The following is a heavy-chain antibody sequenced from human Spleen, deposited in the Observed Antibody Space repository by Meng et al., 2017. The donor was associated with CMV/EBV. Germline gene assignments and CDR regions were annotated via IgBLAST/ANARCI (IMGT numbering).Heavy chain of an antibody. CDR3: AHRRGGLYGMDV. J-gene: IGHJ6*02. CDR1: GFSLSTSGMC. V-gene: IGHV2-5*08. CDR2: IYWNGDK. D-gene: IGHD3-16*01. Sequence: SGPTLVKPTQTLTLTCTFSGFSLSTSGMCVNWVRQPPGKALEWLALIYWNGDKRYSPSLESRLTIAKDTSKNQVVLTMTNMDSVDTATYYCAHRRGGLYGMDVWGQGTTVTVSS.